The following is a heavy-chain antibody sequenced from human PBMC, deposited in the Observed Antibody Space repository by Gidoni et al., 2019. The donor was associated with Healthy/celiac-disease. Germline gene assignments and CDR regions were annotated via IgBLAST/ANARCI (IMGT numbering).Heavy chain of an antibody. V-gene: IGHV3-23*01. D-gene: IGHD3-16*01. Sequence: EVQLLESGGGLVQPGGSLRLSCASSGFTFSSYAISWGRQAPGKGLEWVSAISGSGGSTYYADSVKGRFTISRDNSKNTLYLQMNSLRAEDTAVYYCAKSYEGDWYFDLWGRGTLVTVSS. J-gene: IGHJ2*01. CDR1: GFTFSSYA. CDR3: AKSYEGDWYFDL. CDR2: ISGSGGST.